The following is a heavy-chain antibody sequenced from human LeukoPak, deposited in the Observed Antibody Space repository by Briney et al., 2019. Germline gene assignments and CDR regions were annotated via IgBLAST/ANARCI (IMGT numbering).Heavy chain of an antibody. CDR3: TASKNY. V-gene: IGHV3-74*01. CDR2: INTDGSTT. J-gene: IGHJ4*02. CDR1: GFTFSHYW. Sequence: GGSLRLSCAASGFTFSHYWMHWVRQAPGKGLVWVSRINTDGSTTTYADSVKGRLTISRDNAKNTLYLQMNSLRADDTAVYYCTASKNYWGQGTLVTVSS. D-gene: IGHD6-6*01.